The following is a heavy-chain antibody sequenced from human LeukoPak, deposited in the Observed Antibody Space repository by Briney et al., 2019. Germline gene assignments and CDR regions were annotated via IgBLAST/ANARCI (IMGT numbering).Heavy chain of an antibody. CDR3: AKSGPYCSSTSCNYFDY. V-gene: IGHV3-23*01. CDR2: ISGSGAST. D-gene: IGHD2-2*01. CDR1: GFTFDHYA. J-gene: IGHJ4*02. Sequence: GGSLRLSCAASGFTFDHYAMSWVRQAPGKGLEWVSTISGSGASTYYADSVKGRFTISRDNSKNALFLQMNSLRAEDTAVYYCAKSGPYCSSTSCNYFDYWGQGTLVTVSS.